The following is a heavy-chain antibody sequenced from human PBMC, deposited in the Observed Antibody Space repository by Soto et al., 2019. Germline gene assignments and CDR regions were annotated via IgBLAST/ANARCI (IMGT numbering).Heavy chain of an antibody. CDR2: IYPGDSDT. CDR3: ARPKMGRSSSWYIRGAFDI. D-gene: IGHD6-13*01. Sequence: PGESLKISCKGSGYSFTSYWIGWVRQMPGKGLEWMGIIYPGDSDTRYSPSFQGQVTISADKSISTAYLQWSSLKASDTAMYYCARPKMGRSSSWYIRGAFDIWGQGTMVTVSS. CDR1: GYSFTSYW. V-gene: IGHV5-51*01. J-gene: IGHJ3*02.